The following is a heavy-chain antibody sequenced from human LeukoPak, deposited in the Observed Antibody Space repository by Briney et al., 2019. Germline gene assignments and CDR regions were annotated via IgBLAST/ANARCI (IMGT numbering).Heavy chain of an antibody. J-gene: IGHJ6*02. V-gene: IGHV3-30-3*01. Sequence: PGGSLRLSCAASGFTFSSYAMHWVRQAPGKGLEWVAVTSYDGSNKYYADSVKGRFTISRDNSKNTLYLQMSSLGAEDTAVYYCARDLRSVIQLWLRNGMDVWGQGTTVTVSS. CDR3: ARDLRSVIQLWLRNGMDV. CDR1: GFTFSSYA. D-gene: IGHD5-18*01. CDR2: TSYDGSNK.